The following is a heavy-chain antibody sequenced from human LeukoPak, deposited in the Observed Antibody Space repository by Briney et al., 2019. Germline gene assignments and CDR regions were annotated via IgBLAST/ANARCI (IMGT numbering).Heavy chain of an antibody. CDR2: IKRKTEGGTT. CDR1: GFTFSYAW. CDR3: AWHYYDY. J-gene: IGHJ4*02. Sequence: GGSLRLSCAASGFTFSYAWMSWVRQAPGKGLEWVARIKRKTEGGTTDYAAPVNGRFTISRDDSKNTVFLQMNSLKTDDTAVYYCAWHYYDYWGQGTLVTVSS. V-gene: IGHV3-15*01.